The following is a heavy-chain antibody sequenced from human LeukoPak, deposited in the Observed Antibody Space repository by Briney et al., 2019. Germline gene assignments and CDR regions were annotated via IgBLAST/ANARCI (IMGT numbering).Heavy chain of an antibody. D-gene: IGHD5-18*01. CDR2: IYYSGST. CDR1: GGSISSGGYY. Sequence: SETLFLTCTVSGGSISSGGYYWSWIRQHPGKGLEWIGYIYYSGSTYYNPSLKSRVTISVDTSKNQFSLKLSSVTAADTAVCYCARGVDTAMVTGFDYWGQGTLVTVSS. CDR3: ARGVDTAMVTGFDY. V-gene: IGHV4-31*03. J-gene: IGHJ4*02.